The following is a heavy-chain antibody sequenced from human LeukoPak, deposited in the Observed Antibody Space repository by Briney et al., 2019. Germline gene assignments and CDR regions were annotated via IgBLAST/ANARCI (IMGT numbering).Heavy chain of an antibody. D-gene: IGHD3-9*01. J-gene: IGHJ4*02. V-gene: IGHV4-39*07. CDR2: IYYSGST. CDR1: GGSISSYY. Sequence: SETLSLTCTVSGGSISSYYWGWIRQPPGKGLEWIGSIYYSGSTYYNPSLKSRVTISVDTSKNQFSLKLSSVTAADTAVYYCARDLSVQYYDILTGLGEIDYWGQGTLVTVSS. CDR3: ARDLSVQYYDILTGLGEIDY.